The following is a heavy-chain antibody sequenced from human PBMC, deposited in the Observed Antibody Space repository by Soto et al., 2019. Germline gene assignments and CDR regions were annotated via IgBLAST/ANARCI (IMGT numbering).Heavy chain of an antibody. D-gene: IGHD3-9*01. CDR1: GGSISSGCYY. CDR2: IYYSGST. V-gene: IGHV4-31*03. CDR3: ASYFDWLKENYYYYGMDV. J-gene: IGHJ6*02. Sequence: PSETLSLTCRVSGGSISSGCYYWSWIRQHPGKGLEWIGYIYYSGSTYYNPSLKSRVTISVDTSKNQFSLKLSSVTAADTAVYYCASYFDWLKENYYYYGMDVWGQGTTVTVSS.